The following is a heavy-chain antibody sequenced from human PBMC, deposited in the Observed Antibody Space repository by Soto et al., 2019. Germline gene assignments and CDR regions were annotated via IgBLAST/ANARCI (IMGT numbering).Heavy chain of an antibody. V-gene: IGHV1-18*01. CDR2: ISVHNGKT. CDR1: GYTFTRYG. J-gene: IGHJ3*02. CDR3: ARGRSSGCDHADDPIDI. Sequence: VQLVQSGAEVRKPGASVKVSCKASGYTFTRYGLTWVRQAPGQGLEWLGWISVHNGKTRNAQKLQGRVSMTTDTSLNTDFLEQRSLSADDKALYFCARGRSSGCDHADDPIDIWVQGTRFTVSS. D-gene: IGHD6-25*01.